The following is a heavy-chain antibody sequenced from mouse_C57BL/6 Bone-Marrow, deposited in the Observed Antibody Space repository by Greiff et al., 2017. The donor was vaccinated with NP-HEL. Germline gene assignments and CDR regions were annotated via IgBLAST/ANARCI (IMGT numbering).Heavy chain of an antibody. CDR2: IRNKANGYTT. CDR1: GFTFTDYY. CDR3: ARYESYGRYYAMDD. J-gene: IGHJ4*01. V-gene: IGHV7-3*01. Sequence: EVKLVESGGGLVQPGGSLSLSCAASGFTFTDYYMSWVRQPPGKALEWLGFIRNKANGYTTEYSASVKGRFTISRDNSQSILYLQMNALRAEDSATYYCARYESYGRYYAMDDWGQGTSVTVSS. D-gene: IGHD1-2*01.